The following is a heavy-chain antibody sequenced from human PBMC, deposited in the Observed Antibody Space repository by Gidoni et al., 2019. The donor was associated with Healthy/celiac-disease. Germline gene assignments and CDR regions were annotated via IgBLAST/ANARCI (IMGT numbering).Heavy chain of an antibody. CDR1: GFTFSSYA. CDR2: ISGSGGST. Sequence: EVQLLESAGGLVQPGGSLRLSCAASGFTFSSYAMSWVRQAPGKGLEWVSAISGSGGSTYYADSVKGRFTISRDNSKNTLYLQMNSLRAEDTAVYYCAKGLVVDPYLSDYWGQGTLVTVSS. D-gene: IGHD3-22*01. CDR3: AKGLVVDPYLSDY. V-gene: IGHV3-23*01. J-gene: IGHJ4*02.